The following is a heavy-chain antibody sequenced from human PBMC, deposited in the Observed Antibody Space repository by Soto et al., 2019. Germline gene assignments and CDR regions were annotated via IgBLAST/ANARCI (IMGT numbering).Heavy chain of an antibody. D-gene: IGHD6-19*01. CDR3: AREGGGYSSGWYRSAFDI. Sequence: GGSLRLSCAASGFTFSSYAMHWVRQAPGKGLEWVAVISYDGSNKYYADSVKGRFTISRDNSKNTLYLQMNSLRAEDTAVYYCAREGGGYSSGWYRSAFDIWGQGTMVTVSS. J-gene: IGHJ3*02. CDR1: GFTFSSYA. V-gene: IGHV3-30-3*01. CDR2: ISYDGSNK.